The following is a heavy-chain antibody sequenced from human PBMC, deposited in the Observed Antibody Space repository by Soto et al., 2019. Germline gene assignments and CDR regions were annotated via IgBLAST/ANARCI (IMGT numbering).Heavy chain of an antibody. V-gene: IGHV1-18*01. Sequence: ASVKVSCKASGYTFTSYGISWVRQAPGQGLEWMGWISAYNGNTNYAQKLQGRVTMTTDTSTSTAYMELRSLRSDDTAVYYCARLVGQYSSFQRYYYYMDVWGKGTTVTVSS. J-gene: IGHJ6*03. CDR3: ARLVGQYSSFQRYYYYMDV. D-gene: IGHD6-6*01. CDR1: GYTFTSYG. CDR2: ISAYNGNT.